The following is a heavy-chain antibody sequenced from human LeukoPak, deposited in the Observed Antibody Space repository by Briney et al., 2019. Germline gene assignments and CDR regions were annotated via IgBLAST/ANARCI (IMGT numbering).Heavy chain of an antibody. D-gene: IGHD3-10*01. CDR2: ISGSGGST. CDR1: GFTFSSYA. V-gene: IGHV3-23*01. CDR3: AKIGFGELSFDY. J-gene: IGHJ4*02. Sequence: GGTLRLSCAASGFTFSSYAMSWVRQAPGKGLEWVSAISGSGGSTYYADSVKGRFTISRDNSKNTLYLQMNSLRAEDTAVYYCAKIGFGELSFDYWGQGTLVTVSS.